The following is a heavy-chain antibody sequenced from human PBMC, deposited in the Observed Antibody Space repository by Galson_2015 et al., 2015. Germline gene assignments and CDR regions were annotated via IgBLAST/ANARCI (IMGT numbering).Heavy chain of an antibody. V-gene: IGHV3-33*01. J-gene: IGHJ4*02. CDR1: GFTFSSYG. CDR2: ILSDGSNK. D-gene: IGHD4-17*01. CDR3: ARVSSRGATVIDRYYFDY. Sequence: SLRLSCAASGFTFSSYGMHWVRQAPGKGLEWVAFILSDGSNKYYGDSVKGRFTISRDNSKNTLYLQMNSLRDEDTAVYYCARVSSRGATVIDRYYFDYWGQGTLVTVSS.